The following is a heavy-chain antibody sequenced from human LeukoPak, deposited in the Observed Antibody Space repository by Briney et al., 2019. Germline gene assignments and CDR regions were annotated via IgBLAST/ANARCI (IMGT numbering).Heavy chain of an antibody. CDR3: AKEAPSITMIVVVTRGAFDI. Sequence: PGGSLRLSCAASGFTFSSYAMSWVRQAPGKGLEWVSAISGSGGSTYYADSVKGRFTISRDNSKNTLYLQMNSLRAEDTAVYYCAKEAPSITMIVVVTRGAFDIWGQGTMVTVSS. J-gene: IGHJ3*02. CDR2: ISGSGGST. V-gene: IGHV3-23*01. CDR1: GFTFSSYA. D-gene: IGHD3-22*01.